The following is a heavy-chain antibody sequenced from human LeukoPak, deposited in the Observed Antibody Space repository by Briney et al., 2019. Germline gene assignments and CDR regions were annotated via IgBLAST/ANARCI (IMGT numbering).Heavy chain of an antibody. Sequence: ASVKVSCKASGGTFSSYAISWVRQAPGQGLEWMGWINPNSGGTNYAQKFQGRVTMTRDTSISTAYMELSRLRSDDTAVYYCARAKSRYSGSSFDYWGQGTLVTVSS. V-gene: IGHV1-2*02. CDR2: INPNSGGT. J-gene: IGHJ4*02. CDR3: ARAKSRYSGSSFDY. CDR1: GGTFSSYA. D-gene: IGHD1-26*01.